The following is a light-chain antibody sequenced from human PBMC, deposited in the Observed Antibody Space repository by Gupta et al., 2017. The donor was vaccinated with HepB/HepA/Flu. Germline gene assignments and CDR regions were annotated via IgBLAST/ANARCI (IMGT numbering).Light chain of an antibody. CDR3: QQYGSSLPLT. CDR1: QSVSSSY. V-gene: IGKV3-20*01. Sequence: EIVLTQSPGTLSLSPGERATLSCRASQSVSSSYLAWYQQKPGQAPRLLIYGASSRATGIPDRFSGSGPGTDFTLTISRREPEDFAVYYCQQYGSSLPLTFGGGTKVEIK. CDR2: GAS. J-gene: IGKJ4*01.